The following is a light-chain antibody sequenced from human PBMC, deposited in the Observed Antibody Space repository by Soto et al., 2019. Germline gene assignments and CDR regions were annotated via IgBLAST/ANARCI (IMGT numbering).Light chain of an antibody. CDR3: GTWDSGLSGFV. V-gene: IGLV1-51*02. CDR1: NSNIGNSY. Sequence: VLTQPPSVSAAPGQKVTISCSGSNSNIGNSYVYWYQQFPGAAPKLLMYENAKRASGIPDRFSGSKSGAAATLAITGIQTGDEADYYCGTWDSGLSGFVFGTGTKVTVL. J-gene: IGLJ1*01. CDR2: ENA.